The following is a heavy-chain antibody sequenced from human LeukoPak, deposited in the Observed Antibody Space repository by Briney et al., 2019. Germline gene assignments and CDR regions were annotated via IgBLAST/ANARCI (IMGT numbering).Heavy chain of an antibody. CDR1: GDSVSSDGAA. V-gene: IGHV6-1*01. Sequence: SQTLSLTCAISGDSVSSDGAAWNWIRQSPSRGLEWLGRTYYRSKWYNDYAVSVKSRITINPDTSQNQFSLQLKFVTPEDTAVYYCARIGGSWHQLDAFDIWGQGTMVTVSS. CDR2: TYYRSKWYN. CDR3: ARIGGSWHQLDAFDI. D-gene: IGHD6-13*01. J-gene: IGHJ3*02.